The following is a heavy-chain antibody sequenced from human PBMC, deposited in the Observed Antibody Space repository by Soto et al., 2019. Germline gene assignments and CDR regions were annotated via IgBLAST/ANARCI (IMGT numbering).Heavy chain of an antibody. D-gene: IGHD3-16*02. Sequence: GASMKVSCKASGYTFTSYAFHWVRQAPGQRLEGKGWINAGNGNTKYSQKFQGRVTITRDTSASTAYMELSSLRSEDTAVYYCASNQGYDYIWGSYRPGEYYYYMDVWGKGTTVTVSS. CDR2: INAGNGNT. V-gene: IGHV1-3*01. CDR1: GYTFTSYA. CDR3: ASNQGYDYIWGSYRPGEYYYYMDV. J-gene: IGHJ6*03.